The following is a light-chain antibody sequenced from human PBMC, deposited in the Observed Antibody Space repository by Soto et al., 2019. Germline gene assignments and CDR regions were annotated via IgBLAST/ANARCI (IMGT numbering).Light chain of an antibody. V-gene: IGKV2-28*01. CDR1: QSLLHSNGYNF. Sequence: DIVMTQSPLSLPVTPGEPASISCRSSQSLLHSNGYNFLDWYLQKPGQSPQLLIYLGSSRSSGVPERFSGSGTGTDFTLKINRVEAEDVGTYYGMQGLQSPPTFGQGTRLEIK. J-gene: IGKJ5*01. CDR2: LGS. CDR3: MQGLQSPPT.